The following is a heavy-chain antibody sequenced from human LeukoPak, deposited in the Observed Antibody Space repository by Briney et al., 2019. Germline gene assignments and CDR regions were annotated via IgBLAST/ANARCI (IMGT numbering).Heavy chain of an antibody. D-gene: IGHD6-13*01. CDR1: GGSISSYY. V-gene: IGHV4-4*07. CDR2: IYTSGST. Sequence: PSETLSLTCTVSGGSISSYYWGWLRQPAGKGLEWIGRIYTSGSTNYNPSLKSRVTMSVDTSKNQFSLKLSSVTAADTAVYYCARERGSSWDDAFDIWGQGTMVTVSS. CDR3: ARERGSSWDDAFDI. J-gene: IGHJ3*02.